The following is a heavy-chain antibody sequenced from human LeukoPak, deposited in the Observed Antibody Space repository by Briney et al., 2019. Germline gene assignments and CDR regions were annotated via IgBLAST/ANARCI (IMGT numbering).Heavy chain of an antibody. J-gene: IGHJ4*02. CDR1: GFTFSSYA. CDR3: AKDPGGYSSGWYAPQGYFDY. V-gene: IGHV3-23*01. Sequence: GGSLRLSCAASGFTFSSYAMSWVRQAPGKGLEWVSAISGSGGSTYYADSVKGRFTISRGNSKNTLYLQMNSLRAEDTAVYYCAKDPGGYSSGWYAPQGYFDYWGQGTLVTVSS. D-gene: IGHD6-19*01. CDR2: ISGSGGST.